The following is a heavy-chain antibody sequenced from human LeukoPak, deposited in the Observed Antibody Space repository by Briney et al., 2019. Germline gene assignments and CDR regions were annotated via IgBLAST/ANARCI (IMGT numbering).Heavy chain of an antibody. CDR1: GFTFSSYS. D-gene: IGHD3-3*01. Sequence: GGSLRLSCAASGFTFSSYSMNWVRQAPAKGLEWVSYISSSSSTIYYADSVKGRFTISRDNAKNSLYLQMNSLRAEDTAVYYCARAPRDLASDYWGQGTLVTVSS. J-gene: IGHJ4*02. CDR2: ISSSSSTI. CDR3: ARAPRDLASDY. V-gene: IGHV3-48*01.